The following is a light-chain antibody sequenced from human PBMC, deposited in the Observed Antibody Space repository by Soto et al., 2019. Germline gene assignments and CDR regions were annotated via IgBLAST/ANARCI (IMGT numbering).Light chain of an antibody. J-gene: IGKJ1*01. CDR2: KAS. CDR1: QSSSSW. V-gene: IGKV1-5*03. Sequence: DIQMTQSPSTLSASVGDRVTITCRASQSSSSWLAWYQQIPGKAPKLLIYKASSLESGVPSRFSGSGSGTESTLIISSLQPDDFATYYCQQYNSYWTFGQGTKVEIK. CDR3: QQYNSYWT.